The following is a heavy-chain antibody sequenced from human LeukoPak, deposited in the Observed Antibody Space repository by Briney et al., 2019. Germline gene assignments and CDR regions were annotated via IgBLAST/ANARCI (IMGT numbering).Heavy chain of an antibody. J-gene: IGHJ6*03. D-gene: IGHD6-6*01. Sequence: SETLSLTCTVSGYSISSGYYWGWIRQPPGKGLEWIGEINHSGSTNYNPTLKSRVTISVDTSKNQFSLKLSSVTAADTAVYYCARRISPRRDYYYYMDVWGKGTSVTVSS. CDR1: GYSISSGYY. V-gene: IGHV4-38-2*02. CDR2: INHSGST. CDR3: ARRISPRRDYYYYMDV.